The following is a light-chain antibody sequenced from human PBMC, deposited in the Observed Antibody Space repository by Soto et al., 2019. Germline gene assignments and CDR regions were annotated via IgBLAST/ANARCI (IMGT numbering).Light chain of an antibody. J-gene: IGKJ1*01. CDR3: QQYNSWT. CDR1: QSISSR. CDR2: KAS. Sequence: DIQMTQSPSTLSASVGDRVTITCRASQSISSRLAWYQQKPGKAPKLLIYKASSLESGVPSRFSGSGSGTEFTLTISSLQPDDVATYYCQQYNSWTFGQGTKVEIK. V-gene: IGKV1-5*03.